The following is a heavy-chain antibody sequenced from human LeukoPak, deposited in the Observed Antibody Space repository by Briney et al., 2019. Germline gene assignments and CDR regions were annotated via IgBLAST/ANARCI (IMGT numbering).Heavy chain of an antibody. J-gene: IGHJ3*01. V-gene: IGHV3-53*01. CDR2: IYSGGNT. CDR1: GFTVSSNY. CDR3: ARGAYTMIPN. Sequence: PGGSLRLPCVASGFTVSSNYMSWVRQAPGKGLEWVSVIYSGGNTYYADSVKGRFTISRDNSKNTLYLQMNSLRAEDTAVYYCARGAYTMIPNWGQGTMVTVSS. D-gene: IGHD3-22*01.